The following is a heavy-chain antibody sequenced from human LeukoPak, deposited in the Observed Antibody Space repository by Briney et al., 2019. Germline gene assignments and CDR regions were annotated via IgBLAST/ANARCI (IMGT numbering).Heavy chain of an antibody. D-gene: IGHD4-11*01. V-gene: IGHV4-4*02. CDR1: GGSISRSNW. CDR2: IYHSGST. J-gene: IGHJ3*02. Sequence: SETLSLTCAVSGGSISRSNWWSWVRQPPGKGLEWIGEIYHSGSTNYNPSLKSRVTISVDKSKNQFSLKLSSVTAADTAVYYCARRILYSNCGAFDIWGQGTMVTVSS. CDR3: ARRILYSNCGAFDI.